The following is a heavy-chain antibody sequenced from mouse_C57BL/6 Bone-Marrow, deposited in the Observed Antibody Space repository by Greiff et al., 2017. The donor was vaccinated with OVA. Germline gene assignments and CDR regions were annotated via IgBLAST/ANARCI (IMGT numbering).Heavy chain of an antibody. V-gene: IGHV1-50*01. CDR3: ARSGYGSSYEGYFDV. CDR2: IDPSDSYT. D-gene: IGHD1-1*01. J-gene: IGHJ1*03. Sequence: VQLQQPGAELVKPGASVKLSCKASGYTFTSYWMQWVKQRPGQGLEWIGEIDPSDSYTNYNQKFKGKATLTVDTSSSTAYMQLSSLTSEDSAVYYCARSGYGSSYEGYFDVWGTGTTVTVSS. CDR1: GYTFTSYW.